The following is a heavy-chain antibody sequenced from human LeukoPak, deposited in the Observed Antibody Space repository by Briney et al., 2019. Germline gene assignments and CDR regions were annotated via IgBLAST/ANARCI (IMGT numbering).Heavy chain of an antibody. V-gene: IGHV3-23*01. J-gene: IGHJ4*02. D-gene: IGHD4-23*01. Sequence: GGSLRLSCAASGCTFSNYAMSWVRQAPGKGLEWVSAISGNGGSTYYADSVKGRFTISRDNSKNTLYLQMNSLSAEDTAVYYCAKISPYGGNSAWGQGTLVTVSS. CDR2: ISGNGGST. CDR1: GCTFSNYA. CDR3: AKISPYGGNSA.